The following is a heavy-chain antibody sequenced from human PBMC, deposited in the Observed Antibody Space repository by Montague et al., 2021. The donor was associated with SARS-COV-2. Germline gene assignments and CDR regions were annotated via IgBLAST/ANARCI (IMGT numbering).Heavy chain of an antibody. Sequence: SETLSLTCVVYGGSFSGYYWSWIRQPPGKGLEWIGEINHSGSTNYNPSLKSRVTISVDTSKKQFSLRLNSVTAADTAVYYCARGGGCSYGALDYWGQGTLVTVFS. CDR1: GGSFSGYY. D-gene: IGHD5-18*01. V-gene: IGHV4-34*01. J-gene: IGHJ4*02. CDR3: ARGGGCSYGALDY. CDR2: INHSGST.